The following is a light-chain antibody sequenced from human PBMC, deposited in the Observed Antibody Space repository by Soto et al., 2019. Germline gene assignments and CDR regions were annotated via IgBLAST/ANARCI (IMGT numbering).Light chain of an antibody. CDR2: DAS. CDR1: QSVSTY. CDR3: QQRSSWPPTIT. Sequence: IVLAQSAATLSLSPGARATLSCRASQSVSTYLAWYQQRPGQAPRLLIYDASYRATDIPPRFSGSGSGTDFTLTISSLEPEDFAVYYCQQRSSWPPTITFGQGTRLEIK. J-gene: IGKJ5*01. V-gene: IGKV3-11*01.